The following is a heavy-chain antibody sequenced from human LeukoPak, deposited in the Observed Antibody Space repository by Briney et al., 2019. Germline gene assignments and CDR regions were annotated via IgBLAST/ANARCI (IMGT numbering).Heavy chain of an antibody. Sequence: GGSLRLSCAASGFTFSDFYMSWIRQAPGKGLEWVSYISSTGSYTDYADSVKGRFTISRDNAKNSLYLQMNSLRAEDTAVYYCAREIHYYDSSGKGLYYFDYWGQGTLVTVSS. CDR3: AREIHYYDSSGKGLYYFDY. J-gene: IGHJ4*02. CDR2: ISSTGSYT. D-gene: IGHD3-22*01. V-gene: IGHV3-11*05. CDR1: GFTFSDFY.